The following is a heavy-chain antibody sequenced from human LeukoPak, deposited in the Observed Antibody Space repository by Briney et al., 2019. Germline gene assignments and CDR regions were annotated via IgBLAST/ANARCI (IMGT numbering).Heavy chain of an antibody. CDR2: IRSKANSYAT. CDR1: GFTFSGSA. CDR3: VRDRGDSSGGYDY. V-gene: IGHV3-73*01. Sequence: GGSLKLSCAASGFTFSGSAMHWVRQASGKGLEWVGRIRSKANSYATAYAASVKGRFTISRDDSKNTAYLQMNSLKTEDTAVYYCVRDRGDSSGGYDYWGQGTLVTVSS. D-gene: IGHD6-19*01. J-gene: IGHJ4*02.